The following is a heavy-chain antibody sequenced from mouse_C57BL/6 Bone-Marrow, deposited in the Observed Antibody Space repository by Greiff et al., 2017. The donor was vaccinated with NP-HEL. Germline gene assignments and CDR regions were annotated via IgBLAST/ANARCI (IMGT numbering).Heavy chain of an antibody. CDR3: ARGDWYFDY. Sequence: VQLQQSGPVLVKPGASVKMSCKASGYTFTDYYMNWVKQSHGKSLEWIGVINPYNGGTSYNQKFKGKATLTVDKSSSTAYMELNRLTSEDSAVYYCARGDWYFDYWGQGTTLTVSS. CDR2: INPYNGGT. CDR1: GYTFTDYY. J-gene: IGHJ2*01. D-gene: IGHD3-3*01. V-gene: IGHV1-19*01.